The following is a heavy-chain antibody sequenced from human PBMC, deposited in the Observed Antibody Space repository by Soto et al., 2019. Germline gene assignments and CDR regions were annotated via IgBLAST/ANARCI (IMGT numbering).Heavy chain of an antibody. V-gene: IGHV3-7*01. D-gene: IGHD6-19*01. Sequence: GGSLRLSCAASGFTFSSYWMSWVRQAPGKGLEWVANIKQDGSEKYYVDSVKGRFTISRDNAKNSLYLQMNSLRAEDTAVYYCARARIAVAGGGAFAIWGQGTMVTVSS. CDR2: IKQDGSEK. CDR1: GFTFSSYW. J-gene: IGHJ3*02. CDR3: ARARIAVAGGGAFAI.